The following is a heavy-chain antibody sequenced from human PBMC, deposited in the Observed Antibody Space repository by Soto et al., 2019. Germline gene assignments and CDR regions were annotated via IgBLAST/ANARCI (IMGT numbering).Heavy chain of an antibody. Sequence: EVQLLESGGGLVQPGGSLRLSCAASGFSFDDYAMTWVRQAAGKGLEWVSAISGSGDNTYYADSVKGRFTISRDNSKNTLYLQLNSLRAEDTALYYCAREDYGDLNWYFDLWGRGTLVTVSS. D-gene: IGHD4-17*01. CDR2: ISGSGDNT. CDR1: GFSFDDYA. J-gene: IGHJ2*01. CDR3: AREDYGDLNWYFDL. V-gene: IGHV3-23*01.